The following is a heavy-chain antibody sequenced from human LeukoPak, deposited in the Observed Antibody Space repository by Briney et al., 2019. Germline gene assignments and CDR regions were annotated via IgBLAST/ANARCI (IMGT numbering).Heavy chain of an antibody. D-gene: IGHD4-17*01. CDR2: IYYSGST. Sequence: SSETLSLTCTVSGGSISSYYWSWIRQPPGKGLEWIGYIYYSGSTNYNPSLKSRVTISVDTSKNQFSLKLSSVTAADTAVYYCARDRYQDGDGWYFDLWGRGTLVTVSS. CDR3: ARDRYQDGDGWYFDL. J-gene: IGHJ2*01. V-gene: IGHV4-59*12. CDR1: GGSISSYY.